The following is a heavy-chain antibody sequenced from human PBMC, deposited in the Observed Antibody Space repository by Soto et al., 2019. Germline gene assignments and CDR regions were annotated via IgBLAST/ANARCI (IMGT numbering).Heavy chain of an antibody. D-gene: IGHD4-17*01. J-gene: IGHJ3*01. CDR1: GFTFSSYA. CDR3: GKDPNGDYFGAFDF. CDR2: ITGSGDYT. V-gene: IGHV3-23*01. Sequence: EVQMLESGGGLVQPGGSLRLSCAASGFTFSSYALTWVRQAPGKGLEWVSSITGSGDYTRYTDSEKGRFTITRDNAKNTLFLQMKSLRADDTAIYYCGKDPNGDYFGAFDFWGQGTMVTVSS.